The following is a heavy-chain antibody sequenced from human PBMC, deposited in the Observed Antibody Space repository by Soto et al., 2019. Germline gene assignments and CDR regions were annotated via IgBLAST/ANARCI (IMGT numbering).Heavy chain of an antibody. V-gene: IGHV3-23*01. Sequence: EVQLLESGGGLVQPGGSLRLSCAASGFTFSSYAMRWVRQAPGKGLEWVSAISGSGGSTYYADSVKGRFTISRDNSQIALHLPINSLRAEDTAVYYSARRGSGSYYDYWGQGTLVTVSS. CDR2: ISGSGGST. D-gene: IGHD1-26*01. J-gene: IGHJ4*02. CDR1: GFTFSSYA. CDR3: ARRGSGSYYDY.